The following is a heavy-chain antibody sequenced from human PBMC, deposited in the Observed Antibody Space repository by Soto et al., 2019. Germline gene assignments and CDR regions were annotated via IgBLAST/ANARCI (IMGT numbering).Heavy chain of an antibody. J-gene: IGHJ6*02. D-gene: IGHD3-3*01. V-gene: IGHV3-48*03. CDR3: ARTPPPGSSGYYLYYYYGMDV. Sequence: GESLKISCAASGFTFSSYEMNWVRQAPGKGLEWVSYISSSGSTIYYADSVKGRFTISRDNAKNSLYLQMNSLRAEDTAVYYCARTPPPGSSGYYLYYYYGMDVWGQGTTVTVSS. CDR2: ISSSGSTI. CDR1: GFTFSSYE.